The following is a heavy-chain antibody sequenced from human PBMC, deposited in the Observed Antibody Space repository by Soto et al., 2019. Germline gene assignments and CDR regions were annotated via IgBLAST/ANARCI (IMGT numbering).Heavy chain of an antibody. V-gene: IGHV5-51*01. J-gene: IGHJ6*02. CDR2: IYPGDSDT. D-gene: IGHD6-19*01. Sequence: GEYLQLSFKGSGYSFTSYLIGWVRQMPGKGLEGMGIIYPGDSDTRYSPSFQGPVTISADNSISTPYLQSSSLKASDTAMYYCARQSSQWMVDYYYYGMDVWCQGTTLTVS. CDR3: ARQSSQWMVDYYYYGMDV. CDR1: GYSFTSYL.